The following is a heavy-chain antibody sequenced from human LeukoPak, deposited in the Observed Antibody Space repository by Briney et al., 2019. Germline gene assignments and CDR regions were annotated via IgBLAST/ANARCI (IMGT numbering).Heavy chain of an antibody. CDR1: GGSFSGYY. D-gene: IGHD3-3*01. J-gene: IGHJ5*02. V-gene: IGHV4-30-2*01. Sequence: SETLSLTCAVYGGSFSGYYWSWIRQPPGKGLEWIGYSYHSGSTYYNPSLKSRVTISVDRSKNQFSLKLSSVTAADTAVYYCARDAGKSAWFDPWGQGTLVTVSS. CDR2: SYHSGST. CDR3: ARDAGKSAWFDP.